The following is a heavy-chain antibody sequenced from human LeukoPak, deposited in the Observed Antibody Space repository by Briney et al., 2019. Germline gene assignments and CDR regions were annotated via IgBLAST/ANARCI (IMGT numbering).Heavy chain of an antibody. CDR3: ARVTEWLFEVDY. CDR1: GGSISSGGYY. CDR2: IYYSGST. J-gene: IGHJ4*02. D-gene: IGHD3-3*01. V-gene: IGHV4-31*03. Sequence: PSQTLSLTCTVSGGSISSGGYYWSWIRQHPGKGLEWIGYIYYSGSTYYNPSLKSRVTISVDTSKNQFSLKLSSVTAADTAVYYCARVTEWLFEVDYWGQGTLVTVSS.